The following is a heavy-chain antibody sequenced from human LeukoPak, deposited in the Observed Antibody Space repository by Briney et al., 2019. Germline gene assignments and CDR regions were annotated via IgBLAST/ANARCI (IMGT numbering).Heavy chain of an antibody. V-gene: IGHV3-15*01. CDR2: IKSKTDGGTT. Sequence: KAGGSLRLSCAASGFTFSNAWMSWVRQAPGKGLEWVGRIKSKTDGGTTDYAAPVKGRFTISRDDSKNTLYMQMNSLKTEDTAVYYCTTTLHYYDSTALDYWGQGTLVTVSS. CDR1: GFTFSNAW. J-gene: IGHJ4*02. CDR3: TTTLHYYDSTALDY. D-gene: IGHD3-22*01.